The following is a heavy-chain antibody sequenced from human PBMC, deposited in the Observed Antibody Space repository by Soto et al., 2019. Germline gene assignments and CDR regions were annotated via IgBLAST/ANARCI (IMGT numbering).Heavy chain of an antibody. V-gene: IGHV3-23*01. D-gene: IGHD6-6*01. CDR1: GFTFSSYA. Sequence: EVQLLESGGGMVQPGGSLRLSCAASGFTFSSYAMSWVRQAPGKRLEWVSAISGSGGSTYYADSVKGRFTISRDNSKNTLYLQMNSLRAEDTAVYYCAKDRQLWVRMNWFDPWGQGTLVTVSS. CDR3: AKDRQLWVRMNWFDP. J-gene: IGHJ5*02. CDR2: ISGSGGST.